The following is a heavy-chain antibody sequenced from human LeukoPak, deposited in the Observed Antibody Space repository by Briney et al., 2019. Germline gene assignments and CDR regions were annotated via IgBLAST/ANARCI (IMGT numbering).Heavy chain of an antibody. D-gene: IGHD3-9*01. Sequence: ASVKVSCKASGYTFTGYYMHWARQAPGQGLEWLGWINPNSGGTNYAQRFQGRVTMTRDTSISTAYMELSRLRSDDTAVYYCARRGEADYDILTGYRDYWGQGTLVTVSS. CDR1: GYTFTGYY. J-gene: IGHJ4*02. CDR2: INPNSGGT. CDR3: ARRGEADYDILTGYRDY. V-gene: IGHV1-2*02.